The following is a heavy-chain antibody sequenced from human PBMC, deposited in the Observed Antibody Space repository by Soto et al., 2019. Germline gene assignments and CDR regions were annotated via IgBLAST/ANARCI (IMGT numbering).Heavy chain of an antibody. CDR3: ARWPQLEPRFDY. J-gene: IGHJ4*02. D-gene: IGHD1-1*01. V-gene: IGHV4-31*03. CDR2: IYYSGST. CDR1: GGSISSSDYY. Sequence: SETLSLTCTVSGGSISSSDYYWGWIRQPPGKGLEWIGYIYYSGSTYYNPSLKSRVTISVDTSKNQFSLKLSSVTAADTAVYYCARWPQLEPRFDYWGQGTLVTVSS.